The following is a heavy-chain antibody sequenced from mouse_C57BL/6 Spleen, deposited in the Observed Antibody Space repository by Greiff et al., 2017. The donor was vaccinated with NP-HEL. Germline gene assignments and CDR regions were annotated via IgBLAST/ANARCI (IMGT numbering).Heavy chain of an antibody. CDR2: INPNNGGT. CDR3: ARGGLRPGYYAMDY. V-gene: IGHV1-26*01. Sequence: VQLQQSGPELVKPGASVKISCKASGYTFTDYYMNWVKQSHGKSLEWIGDINPNNGGTSYNQKFKGKATLTVDKSSSTAYMELRSLTSEDSAVYYGARGGLRPGYYAMDYWGQGTSVTVSS. CDR1: GYTFTDYY. J-gene: IGHJ4*01. D-gene: IGHD2-4*01.